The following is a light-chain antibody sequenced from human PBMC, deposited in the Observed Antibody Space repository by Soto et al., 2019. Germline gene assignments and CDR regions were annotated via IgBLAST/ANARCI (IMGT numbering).Light chain of an antibody. V-gene: IGKV1-8*01. CDR3: QQYYSYWWT. Sequence: AIRMTQSPSSLSASTGDRVTITCRASQGIISYLAWYQQKPGKAPKLLIYAASTLQSGVPSRFSGSGSGTDFTLTICCLQSEDFATYYCQQYYSYWWTFGQGTEVDIK. CDR2: AAS. J-gene: IGKJ1*01. CDR1: QGIISY.